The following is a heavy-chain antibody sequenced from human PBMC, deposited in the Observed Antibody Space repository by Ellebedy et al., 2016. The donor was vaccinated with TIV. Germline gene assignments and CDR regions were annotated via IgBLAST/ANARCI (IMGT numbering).Heavy chain of an antibody. V-gene: IGHV1-2*02. CDR3: ARYISEYTSSWFNWFDP. J-gene: IGHJ5*02. CDR1: GYTFTDYY. D-gene: IGHD6-13*01. CDR2: INPNSGGT. Sequence: AASVKVSCKASGYTFTDYYVHWVRQAPGQGLEWMGWINPNSGGTIYAQKFQGRVTMTRDTSISPAYMELSRLKSDETAVYYCARYISEYTSSWFNWFDPWGQGTLVTVSS.